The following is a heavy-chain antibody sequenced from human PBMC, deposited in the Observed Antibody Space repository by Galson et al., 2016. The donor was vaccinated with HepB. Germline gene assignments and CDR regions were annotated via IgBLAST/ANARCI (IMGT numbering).Heavy chain of an antibody. CDR1: GFTFRNYA. V-gene: IGHV3-23*01. D-gene: IGHD6-19*01. CDR3: TTWLSHHFDY. J-gene: IGHJ4*02. CDR2: IDGPTPNT. Sequence: SLRLSCPASGFTFRNYALSWVRRSPGKGLEWVSHIDGPTPNTHYAASVSGRFSTYRDNSRDTLYLQMDSLTAEDSAIYYCTTWLSHHFDYWGQGTRVTVSS.